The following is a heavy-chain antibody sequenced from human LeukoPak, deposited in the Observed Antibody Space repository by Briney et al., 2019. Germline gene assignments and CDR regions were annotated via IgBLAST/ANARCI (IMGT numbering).Heavy chain of an antibody. D-gene: IGHD3-22*01. V-gene: IGHV1-2*04. Sequence: ASVKVSCKASGGTFSNYAISWVRQAPGQGLEWMGWINPNSGGTNYAQKFQGWVTMTRDTSISTAYMELSRLRSDDTAVYYCARVGDSSGYPFDYWGQGTLVTVSS. CDR1: GGTFSNYA. CDR2: INPNSGGT. CDR3: ARVGDSSGYPFDY. J-gene: IGHJ4*02.